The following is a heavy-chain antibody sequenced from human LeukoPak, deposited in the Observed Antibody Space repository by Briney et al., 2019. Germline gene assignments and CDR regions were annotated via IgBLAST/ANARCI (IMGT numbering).Heavy chain of an antibody. CDR3: ARGLLHSDY. CDR1: GYSFTIYY. CDR2: TNPSGGST. V-gene: IGHV1-46*01. J-gene: IGHJ4*02. Sequence: ASVKVSCKASGYSFTIYYMHWVRQAPGQGLEWMGTTNPSGGSTNYAQKFQGRVPMTRDTSTSIVYMDLSSLTSEDTAVYYCARGLLHSDYWGQGTLVTVSS.